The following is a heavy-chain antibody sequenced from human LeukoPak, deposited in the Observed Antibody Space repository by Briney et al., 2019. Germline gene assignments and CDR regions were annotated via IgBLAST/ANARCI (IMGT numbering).Heavy chain of an antibody. D-gene: IGHD2-2*01. V-gene: IGHV4-34*01. CDR1: GGSFSGYY. CDR3: ASQIVVVPAAMGGWFDP. J-gene: IGHJ5*02. Sequence: PSETLSLTCAVYGGSFSGYYWSWIRQPPGKGLEWIGEINHSGSTNYNPSLKGRVTISVDTSKNQFSLKLSSVTAADTAVYYCASQIVVVPAAMGGWFDPWGQGTLVTVSS. CDR2: INHSGST.